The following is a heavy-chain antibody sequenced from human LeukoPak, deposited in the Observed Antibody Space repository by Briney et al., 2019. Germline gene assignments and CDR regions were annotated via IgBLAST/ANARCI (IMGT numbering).Heavy chain of an antibody. D-gene: IGHD3-22*01. J-gene: IGHJ6*04. CDR3: AKGHSSGYYWGGMDV. V-gene: IGHV3-9*01. Sequence: PGGSLRLSCAASGFTFDDYAMHWVRQAPGKGLQWVSSINWNSGSLDYADSVKGRFTVSRDNAKNTLYLQMNSLRVDDTALYYCAKGHSSGYYWGGMDVWGKGTTVTVSS. CDR1: GFTFDDYA. CDR2: INWNSGSL.